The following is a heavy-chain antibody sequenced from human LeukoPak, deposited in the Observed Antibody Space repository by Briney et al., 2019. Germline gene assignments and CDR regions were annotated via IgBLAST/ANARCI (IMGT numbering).Heavy chain of an antibody. D-gene: IGHD1-26*01. V-gene: IGHV1-18*01. J-gene: IGHJ6*03. CDR2: ISAYNGNT. Sequence: GASVKVSCKASGYTFTSYGISWVRQAPGQGLERMGWISAYNGNTNYAQKLQGRVTMTTDTSTSTAYMELRSLRSDDTAVYYCARVIRPPPARSSYYYMDVWGKGTTVTVSS. CDR1: GYTFTSYG. CDR3: ARVIRPPPARSSYYYMDV.